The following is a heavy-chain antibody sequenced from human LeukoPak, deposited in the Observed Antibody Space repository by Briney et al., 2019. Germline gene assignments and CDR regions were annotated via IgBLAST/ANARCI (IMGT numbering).Heavy chain of an antibody. CDR2: ISSSGSTI. V-gene: IGHV3-11*01. CDR3: ARDVAIAVAANPVDY. CDR1: GFTFSDYY. Sequence: GGSLRLSCAASGFTFSDYYMSWIRQAPGKGLGWVSYISSSGSTIYYADSVKGRFTISRDNAKNSLYLQMNSLRAEDTAVYYCARDVAIAVAANPVDYWGQGTLVTVSS. D-gene: IGHD6-19*01. J-gene: IGHJ4*02.